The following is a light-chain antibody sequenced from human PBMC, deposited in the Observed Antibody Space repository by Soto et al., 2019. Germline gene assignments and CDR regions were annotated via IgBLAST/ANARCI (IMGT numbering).Light chain of an antibody. CDR3: QQYNNWPRK. CDR2: GAS. J-gene: IGKJ1*01. V-gene: IGKV3-20*01. Sequence: EIVLTQSPGTLSLSPVEVAKLYFISSQSVSSSYIAWYQQRPGQTPSLLIYGASTRATGIPDRFSGSGSGTDFTLSISSLEPEDFAVYYCQQYNNWPRKCGQGTKVDI. CDR1: QSVSSSY.